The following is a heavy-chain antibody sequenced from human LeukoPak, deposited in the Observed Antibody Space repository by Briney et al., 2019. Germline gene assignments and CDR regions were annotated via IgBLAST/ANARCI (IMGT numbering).Heavy chain of an antibody. CDR3: ALYNWNSKRDLDY. D-gene: IGHD1-7*01. Sequence: TGGSLRLSCAASGFTFSSYAMSWVRRAPGKGLEWVANIKHDGSEKYYVGSVKGRFTISRDNAKNSLYLQMNSLRAEDTAVYYCALYNWNSKRDLDYWGQGTLVTVSS. CDR1: GFTFSSYA. CDR2: IKHDGSEK. V-gene: IGHV3-7*05. J-gene: IGHJ4*02.